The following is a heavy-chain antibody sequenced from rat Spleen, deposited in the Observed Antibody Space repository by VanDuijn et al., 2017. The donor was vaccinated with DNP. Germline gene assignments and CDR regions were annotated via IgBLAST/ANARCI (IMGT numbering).Heavy chain of an antibody. CDR2: ISASGGST. D-gene: IGHD1-4*01. CDR1: GFTFNKYW. Sequence: EVQLVESGGDLVQPGRSLKLSCVASGFTFNKYWMTWIRQVPGKGLEWVAAISASGGSTYYRDSVKGRFTVSRENAQSTLYLQMTNLRSEDTATYYCTRDLHFGYNYAFDYWGQGVLVSVSS. V-gene: IGHV5-31*01. J-gene: IGHJ2*01. CDR3: TRDLHFGYNYAFDY.